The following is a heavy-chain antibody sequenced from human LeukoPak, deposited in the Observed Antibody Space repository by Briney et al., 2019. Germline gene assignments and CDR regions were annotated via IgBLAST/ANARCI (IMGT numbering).Heavy chain of an antibody. CDR3: ARQSSGSYSSDI. CDR2: INPNSGGT. Sequence: GASVKVSCKASGYTFTGYYMHWVRQAPGQGLEWMGWINPNSGGTNYAQKLQGRVTMTRDTSISTAYMELSRLRSDDTAVYYCARQSSGSYSSDIWGQGTMVTVSS. V-gene: IGHV1-2*02. J-gene: IGHJ3*02. D-gene: IGHD1-26*01. CDR1: GYTFTGYY.